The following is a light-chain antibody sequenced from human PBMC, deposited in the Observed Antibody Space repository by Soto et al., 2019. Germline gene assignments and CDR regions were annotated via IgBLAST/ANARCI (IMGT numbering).Light chain of an antibody. CDR1: SSDIGSYNR. CDR2: AVS. J-gene: IGLJ1*01. V-gene: IGLV2-14*03. CDR3: ISYTDRQSYL. Sequence: QSALTQPASVSGSPGQSITISCSGTSSDIGSYNRVAWYQQFPGKSPKLMIYAVSDRPSGVSDRFSGSKSGITASLTISGLQTEDEADYYCISYTDRQSYLFGTGTKLTVL.